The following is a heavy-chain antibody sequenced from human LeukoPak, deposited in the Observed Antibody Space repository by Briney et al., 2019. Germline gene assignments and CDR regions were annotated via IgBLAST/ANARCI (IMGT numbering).Heavy chain of an antibody. D-gene: IGHD3-10*01. Sequence: TTSETLSLTCTVSGGSISTSNYYWGWIRQPPGKGLEWIGNIFYSGSTNYNPSLKSRVTMSVDTSKNQFSLKLSSVTAADTAVYYCARNSIYYYGSGSYPYNWFDPWGQGTLVTVSS. J-gene: IGHJ5*02. CDR1: GGSISTSNYY. V-gene: IGHV4-39*07. CDR2: IFYSGST. CDR3: ARNSIYYYGSGSYPYNWFDP.